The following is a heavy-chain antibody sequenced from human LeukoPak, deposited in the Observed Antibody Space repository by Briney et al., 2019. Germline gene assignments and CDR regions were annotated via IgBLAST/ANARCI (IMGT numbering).Heavy chain of an antibody. J-gene: IGHJ3*02. CDR2: INPNSGGT. CDR1: GYTFTGYY. V-gene: IGHV1-2*02. D-gene: IGHD2-21*01. Sequence: VASVKVSCKASGYTFTGYYMHWVRQAPGQGLEWMGWINPNSGGTNYAQKFQGRVTMTRDTSISTAYMELNSLTSEDTAVYYCARTNLAGCGGECETDAFDIWGHGTMVTVSS. CDR3: ARTNLAGCGGECETDAFDI.